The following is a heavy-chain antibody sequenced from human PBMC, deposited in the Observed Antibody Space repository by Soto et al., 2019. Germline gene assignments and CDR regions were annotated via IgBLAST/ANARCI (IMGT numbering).Heavy chain of an antibody. J-gene: IGHJ3*02. CDR3: ATDYGDYGAGAFDI. CDR1: GFTFSSYA. CDR2: ISGSGGST. D-gene: IGHD4-17*01. V-gene: IGHV3-23*01. Sequence: GESLKISCAASGFTFSSYAMSWVRQVPGKGLEWVSAISGSGGSTYYADSVKGRSTISRDNSKNTLYLQMNSLRAEDTAVYYCATDYGDYGAGAFDIWGQGTMVTVSS.